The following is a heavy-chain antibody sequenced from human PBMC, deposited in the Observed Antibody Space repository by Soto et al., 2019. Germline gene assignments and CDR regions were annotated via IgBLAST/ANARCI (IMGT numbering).Heavy chain of an antibody. CDR3: ARRRSTVTTAWFYHAMDV. J-gene: IGHJ6*02. Sequence: QVQLVESGGGVVQPGTSLRLSCAASGFSFSDYGMHWVRQAPGKGLEWVAVIWFDGSNKYYAESVKGRFIISRDNSKNTVDLQMDRLRADDTAVYYCARRRSTVTTAWFYHAMDVWGQGTTVTVSS. CDR1: GFSFSDYG. CDR2: IWFDGSNK. D-gene: IGHD4-17*01. V-gene: IGHV3-33*01.